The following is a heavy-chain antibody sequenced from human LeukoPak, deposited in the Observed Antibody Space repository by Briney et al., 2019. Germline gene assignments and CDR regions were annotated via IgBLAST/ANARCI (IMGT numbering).Heavy chain of an antibody. CDR1: GYTFTSYA. J-gene: IGHJ4*02. Sequence: GASVKVSCKASGYTFTSYAMHWVRQAPGQRLEWMGWINAGNGNTKYSQKFQGRVTITRDTSASTAYMELSSPRSEDTAVYYCARWSEQWLVVGFDYWGQGTLVTVSS. CDR2: INAGNGNT. CDR3: ARWSEQWLVVGFDY. V-gene: IGHV1-3*01. D-gene: IGHD6-19*01.